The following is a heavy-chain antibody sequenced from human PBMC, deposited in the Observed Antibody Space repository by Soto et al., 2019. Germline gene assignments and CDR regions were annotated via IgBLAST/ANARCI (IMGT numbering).Heavy chain of an antibody. V-gene: IGHV4-31*03. CDR1: GGSISSGGYY. CDR3: AGGSTSYDASLGY. Sequence: KSSETLSLTCSVSGGSISSGGYYWSWIRQHPGKGLEWIGYMYYSGTTYYNPSLQTRVTISLDTSKSQFSLKLTSVTAADTALYYCAGGSTSYDASLGYWGPGTLVTVSS. CDR2: MYYSGTT. J-gene: IGHJ4*02. D-gene: IGHD3-22*01.